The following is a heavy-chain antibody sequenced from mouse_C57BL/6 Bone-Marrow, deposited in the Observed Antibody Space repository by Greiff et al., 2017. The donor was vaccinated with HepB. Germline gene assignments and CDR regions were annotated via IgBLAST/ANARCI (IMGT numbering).Heavy chain of an antibody. Sequence: EVMLVESGAELVRPGASVKLSCTASGFNIKDDYMHWVKQRPEQGLEWIGWIDPENGDTEYASKFQGKATITADTSSNTAYLQHSSLTSEDTAVYYCTPKTAQAPYYAMDYWGQGTSVTVSS. CDR1: GFNIKDDY. D-gene: IGHD3-2*02. CDR2: IDPENGDT. J-gene: IGHJ4*01. V-gene: IGHV14-4*01. CDR3: TPKTAQAPYYAMDY.